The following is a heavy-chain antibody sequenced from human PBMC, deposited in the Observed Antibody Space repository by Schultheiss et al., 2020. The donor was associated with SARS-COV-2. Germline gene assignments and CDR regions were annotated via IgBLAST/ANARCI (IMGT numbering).Heavy chain of an antibody. CDR3: ARDDHSSGWYDYYYGMDV. CDR2: INPNSGGT. Sequence: ASVKVSCKASGGTFSSYAISWVRQAPGQGLEWMGWINPNSGGTNYAQKFQGRVTMTRDTSISTAYMELSRLRSDDTAVYYCARDDHSSGWYDYYYGMDVWGQGTTVTVSS. D-gene: IGHD6-19*01. J-gene: IGHJ6*02. V-gene: IGHV1-2*02. CDR1: GGTFSSYA.